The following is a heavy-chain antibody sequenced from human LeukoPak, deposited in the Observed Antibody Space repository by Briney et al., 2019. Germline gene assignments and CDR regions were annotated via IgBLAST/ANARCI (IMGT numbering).Heavy chain of an antibody. J-gene: IGHJ4*02. D-gene: IGHD1-26*01. V-gene: IGHV3-53*01. Sequence: GGSLRLSCAPSGFTVSRNYMSWVRQAPGKGLEWVSVIYSADSAYYADSVRGRFTISRDNSKNTLYLQMNSLRADDTAVYYCARAVGGGATNYFDYWGQGTLVTVSS. CDR1: GFTVSRNY. CDR3: ARAVGGGATNYFDY. CDR2: IYSADSA.